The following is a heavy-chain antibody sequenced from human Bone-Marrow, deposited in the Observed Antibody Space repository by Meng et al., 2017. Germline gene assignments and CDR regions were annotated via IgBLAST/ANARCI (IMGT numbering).Heavy chain of an antibody. J-gene: IGHJ4*02. D-gene: IGHD3-10*01. Sequence: ASVKVSCKASGYTFTSYAMHWVRQAPGQRLEWMGWINAGNGNTKYSQKFQGRVTITRDTSASTAYMELSSLRSEDTAVYYCARVMGITMVRGEIDYWGQGTLVTVSS. CDR3: ARVMGITMVRGEIDY. CDR2: INAGNGNT. V-gene: IGHV1-3*01. CDR1: GYTFTSYA.